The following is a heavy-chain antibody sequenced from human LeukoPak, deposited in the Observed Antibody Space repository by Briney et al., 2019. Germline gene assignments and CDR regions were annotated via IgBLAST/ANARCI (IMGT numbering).Heavy chain of an antibody. J-gene: IGHJ4*02. D-gene: IGHD3-22*01. Sequence: ETLSLTCTVSGYSISSGYYWGWIRQPPGKGLEWLGSIYHSGSTYYNPSLKSRVTISVDTSKNQFSLKLSSVTAADTAVYYCARVGNSVTYYYDSSGPFDYWGQGTLVTVSS. CDR2: IYHSGST. CDR1: GYSISSGYY. V-gene: IGHV4-38-2*02. CDR3: ARVGNSVTYYYDSSGPFDY.